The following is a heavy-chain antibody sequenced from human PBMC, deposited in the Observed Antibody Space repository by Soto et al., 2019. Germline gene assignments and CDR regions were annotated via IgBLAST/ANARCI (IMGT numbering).Heavy chain of an antibody. CDR1: GFTFSIYA. Sequence: PGGSLRLSCAASGFTFSIYAMHWVRQAPGKGLEWVAVISGDGRDKYHADSVKGRFTISRDNSKSTLYLQMNSLRAEDTAVYYCAKDRTPVADYYFDYWGQGTLVTVSS. V-gene: IGHV3-30*18. J-gene: IGHJ4*02. CDR2: ISGDGRDK. CDR3: AKDRTPVADYYFDY. D-gene: IGHD6-19*01.